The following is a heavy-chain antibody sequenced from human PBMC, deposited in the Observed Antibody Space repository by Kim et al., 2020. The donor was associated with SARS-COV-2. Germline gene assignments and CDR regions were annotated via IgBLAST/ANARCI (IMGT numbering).Heavy chain of an antibody. Sequence: SETLSLTCTVSGGSISSYYWSWIRQPPGKGLEWIGYIYYRGGTTSTPPLKSQAPKSENPSKNKFSLNRTLWPPAARPGNYCAGGAGGVGGRLNFDYW. CDR2: IYYRGGT. D-gene: IGHD3-16*01. J-gene: IGHJ4*01. CDR3: AGGAGGVGGRLNFDY. CDR1: GGSISSYY. V-gene: IGHV4-59*08.